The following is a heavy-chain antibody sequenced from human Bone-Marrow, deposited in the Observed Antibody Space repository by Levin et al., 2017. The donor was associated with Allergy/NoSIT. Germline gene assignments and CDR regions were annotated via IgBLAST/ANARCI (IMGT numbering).Heavy chain of an antibody. J-gene: IGHJ4*02. CDR2: INEVGSEI. CDR3: GRFTRGNEADY. Sequence: SGGSLRLSCSASGFTFSSYWMSWVRQAPGKGLEWVANINEVGSEIYYVNSVKGRFTISRDNAKNSLYLHLNSLTAEDTAVYYCGRFTRGNEADYWGQGTLVIVSS. V-gene: IGHV3-7*01. CDR1: GFTFSSYW. D-gene: IGHD2-15*01.